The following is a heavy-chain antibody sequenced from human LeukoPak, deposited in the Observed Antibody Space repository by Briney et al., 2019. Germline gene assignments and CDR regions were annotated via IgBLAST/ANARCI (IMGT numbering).Heavy chain of an antibody. CDR2: INHSGSA. Sequence: SETLSLTCTGSAGSFSGYYWTWIRQPPGEGLEWIGEINHSGSANYNPSLKSRVTISLDTSKNQFSLKLSSVTAADTAVYYCARGQGTVTTHWGQGTLVTVSS. V-gene: IGHV4-34*01. D-gene: IGHD4-17*01. CDR1: AGSFSGYY. CDR3: ARGQGTVTTH. J-gene: IGHJ4*02.